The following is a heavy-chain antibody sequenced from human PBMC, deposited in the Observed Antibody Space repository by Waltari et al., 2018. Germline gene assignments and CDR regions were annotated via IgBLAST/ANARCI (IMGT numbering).Heavy chain of an antibody. V-gene: IGHV1-2*02. CDR3: ARAPHFWSGPEDY. Sequence: QVQLVQSGAEVKKPGASVKVSCKASGYTFTSYYMHWVRQAPGQGLEWMGWINPNSGGTNYAQKVQGLGNMARGKVNSTAHMELRRLGTDGTAVYYCARAPHFWSGPEDYWGQGTLVTVSS. CDR1: GYTFTSYY. J-gene: IGHJ4*02. CDR2: INPNSGGT. D-gene: IGHD3-3*02.